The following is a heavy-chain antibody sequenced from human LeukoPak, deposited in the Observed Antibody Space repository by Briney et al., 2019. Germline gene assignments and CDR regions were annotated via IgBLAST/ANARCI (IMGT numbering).Heavy chain of an antibody. CDR3: ARHSDTYYYGSNFDY. CDR2: IYTSGST. D-gene: IGHD3-10*01. Sequence: PSETLSLTCTVSGGSISSYYWSWIRQPPGKGLEWIGYIYTSGSTNYNPSLKSQVTISVDTSKNQFSLKLSSVTAADTAVYYCARHSDTYYYGSNFDYWGQGTLVTVSS. CDR1: GGSISSYY. V-gene: IGHV4-4*09. J-gene: IGHJ4*02.